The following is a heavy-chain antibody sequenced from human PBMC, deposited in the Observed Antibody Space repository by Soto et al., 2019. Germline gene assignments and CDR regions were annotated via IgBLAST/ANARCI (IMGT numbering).Heavy chain of an antibody. CDR2: TWYDGSNK. CDR3: ASDLGYCSGGSGPRLGIIDD. D-gene: IGHD2-15*01. CDR1: GFTFSSYG. V-gene: IGHV3-33*01. Sequence: QVQLVESGGGVVQPGRSLRLSCAASGFTFSSYGMHWVRQAPGKGLEWVAVTWYDGSNKYYADSVKGRFTISRDNSKNTLYMQIKSLRGEDTAVYYCASDLGYCSGGSGPRLGIIDDWGQGTLVTVSS. J-gene: IGHJ4*02.